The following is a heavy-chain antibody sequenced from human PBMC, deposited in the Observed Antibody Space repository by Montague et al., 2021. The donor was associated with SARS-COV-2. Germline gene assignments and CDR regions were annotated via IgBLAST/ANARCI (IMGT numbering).Heavy chain of an antibody. V-gene: IGHV4-59*01. Sequence: SETLSLTCNVSGASINDYYWNWLRQSPGKRLEWIGYVYTAVRTSYNPSLKGRVTISLDTSRNQISLKLTSMTAADAAVYFCARRAAGGLFYFDYWDLGTLVSVSS. D-gene: IGHD6-13*01. CDR1: GASINDYY. J-gene: IGHJ4*02. CDR3: ARRAAGGLFYFDY. CDR2: VYTAVRT.